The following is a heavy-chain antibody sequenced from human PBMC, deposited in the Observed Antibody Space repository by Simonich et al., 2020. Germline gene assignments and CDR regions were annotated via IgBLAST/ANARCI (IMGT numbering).Heavy chain of an antibody. CDR1: GFTFDDYG. D-gene: IGHD1-1*01. J-gene: IGHJ4*02. V-gene: IGHV3-20*01. CDR2: YNWDGGRT. CDR3: ARGRNDFDY. Sequence: EVQLVESGGGVVRPGGSLRLSCAASGFTFDDYGMGWVRQALWKGREWVSGYNWDGGRTGYAESVKGRFTISRDNAKNSLYLQMNSLRAEDTALYHCARGRNDFDYWGQGTLVTVSS.